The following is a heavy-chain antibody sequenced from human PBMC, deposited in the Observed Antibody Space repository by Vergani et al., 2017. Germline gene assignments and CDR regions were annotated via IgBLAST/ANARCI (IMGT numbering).Heavy chain of an antibody. V-gene: IGHV4-39*07. CDR1: GGSISSSSYY. J-gene: IGHJ5*02. Sequence: QLQLQESGPGLVKPSETLSLTCTVSGGSISSSSYYWGWIRQPPGKGLEWIGSIYYSGSTYYNPSLKSRVPISVDTSKNQFSLKLSSVTAADTAVYYCARGSPPPPYGDYVWFDPWGQGTLVTGSS. D-gene: IGHD4-17*01. CDR3: ARGSPPPPYGDYVWFDP. CDR2: IYYSGST.